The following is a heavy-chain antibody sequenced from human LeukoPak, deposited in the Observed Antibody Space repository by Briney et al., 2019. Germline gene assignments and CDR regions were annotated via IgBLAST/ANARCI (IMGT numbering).Heavy chain of an antibody. J-gene: IGHJ4*02. D-gene: IGHD5-24*01. V-gene: IGHV3-21*01. CDR2: ISSSSSYI. Sequence: GGSLRLSCAASGFTFSSYSMNWVRQAPGKGLEWVSSISSSSSYIYYADSVKGRFTISRDNAKNSLYLQMNSLRAEDTAVYYCASDTSITSFDYWGQRTLVTVSS. CDR3: ASDTSITSFDY. CDR1: GFTFSSYS.